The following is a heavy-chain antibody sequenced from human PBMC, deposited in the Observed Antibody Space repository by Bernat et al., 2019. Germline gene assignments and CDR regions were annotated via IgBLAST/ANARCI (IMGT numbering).Heavy chain of an antibody. V-gene: IGHV3-23*01. D-gene: IGHD5-24*01. J-gene: IGHJ4*02. CDR2: INGGGGTYYT. Sequence: EVQLLESGGGLVQPGGSLRLSCAGSGFIFRSYAMSWVRQAPGKGLDWVSSINGGGGTYYTYYADSVKGRFTISRDNSNNTLYLQMNSLRAEDTAVYYCAKDVEMATANIGYYFDYWGQGTLVTVSS. CDR1: GFIFRSYA. CDR3: AKDVEMATANIGYYFDY.